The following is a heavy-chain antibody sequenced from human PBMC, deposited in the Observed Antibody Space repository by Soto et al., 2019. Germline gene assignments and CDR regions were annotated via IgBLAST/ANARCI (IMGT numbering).Heavy chain of an antibody. CDR2: IYHSGSP. CDR1: GGSISSGGYS. D-gene: IGHD2-15*01. Sequence: QLQLQESGSGLVKPSQTLSLTCAVSGGSISSGGYSWSWIRQPPGKGLEWIGYIYHSGSPYYNPSLKSRVTISVDSSKNQFSLKLSSLTAADTAVYYCARGSPYCSGGSCYIDPWGQGTLVTVSS. J-gene: IGHJ5*02. CDR3: ARGSPYCSGGSCYIDP. V-gene: IGHV4-30-2*01.